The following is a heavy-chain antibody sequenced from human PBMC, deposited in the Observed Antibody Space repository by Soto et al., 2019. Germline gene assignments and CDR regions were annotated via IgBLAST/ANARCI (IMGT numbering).Heavy chain of an antibody. CDR2: IYYSGST. J-gene: IGHJ6*03. CDR1: GGSISSGCYY. CDR3: ATSAARDYYYYYYMDV. V-gene: IGHV4-31*03. D-gene: IGHD2-15*01. Sequence: SETLSLTCPVSGGSISSGCYYWSWIRQHPGKGLEWIGYIYYSGSTYYNPSLKSRVTISVDTSKNQFSLKLSSVTAADTAVYYCATSAARDYYYYYYMDVWGKGTTVTVSS.